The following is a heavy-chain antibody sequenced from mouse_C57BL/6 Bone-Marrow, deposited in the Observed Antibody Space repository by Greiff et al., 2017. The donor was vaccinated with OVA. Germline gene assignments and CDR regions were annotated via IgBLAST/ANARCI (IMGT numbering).Heavy chain of an antibody. V-gene: IGHV1-26*01. CDR1: GYTFTDYY. J-gene: IGHJ2*01. CDR2: INPNNGGT. CDR3: ARGKEN. Sequence: EVQLQQSGPELVKPGASVKISCKASGYTFTDYYMNWVKQSQGKSLEWIGDINPNNGGTSYNQKFKGKATLTVDKSSSTAYMELRSLTSEDSAVFYCARGKENWGQGTTLTVSS.